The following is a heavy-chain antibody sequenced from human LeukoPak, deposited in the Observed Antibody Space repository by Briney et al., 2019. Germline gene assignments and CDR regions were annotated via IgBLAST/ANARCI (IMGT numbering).Heavy chain of an antibody. CDR2: ISSSGGPL. D-gene: IGHD1-26*01. J-gene: IGHJ4*02. V-gene: IGHV3-11*04. CDR1: GFKFGDYY. CDR3: ARDLIVGSTEGLDY. Sequence: PGGSLRLSCAASGFKFGDYYMSWIRQAPGKGLEWVSYISSSGGPLYYADSVKGRFTISRDNAKNSLYLQMNSLRADDTAVYYCARDLIVGSTEGLDYWGQGTQVTVSS.